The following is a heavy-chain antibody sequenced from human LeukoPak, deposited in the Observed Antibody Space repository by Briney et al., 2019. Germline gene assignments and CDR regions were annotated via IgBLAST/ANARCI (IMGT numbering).Heavy chain of an antibody. CDR3: ARVVPYYYDSSGGGDY. CDR1: GFTFNNYW. J-gene: IGHJ4*02. V-gene: IGHV3-74*01. Sequence: GGSLRLSCATSGFTFNNYWMHWVRQGPGKGLAWVSYISPDGSSTYYADSVKGRFTISRDNAKNSLYLQMNSLRAEDTAVYYCARVVPYYYDSSGGGDYWGQGTLVTVSS. D-gene: IGHD3-22*01. CDR2: ISPDGSST.